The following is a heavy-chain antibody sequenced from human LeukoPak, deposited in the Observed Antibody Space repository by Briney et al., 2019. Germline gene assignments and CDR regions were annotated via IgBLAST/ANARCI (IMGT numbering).Heavy chain of an antibody. Sequence: GRSLRLSCAASGFTFSSYGMHWVRQAPGKGLVWVAVIWYDGSNKYYADSVKGRFTISRDNSKNTLYLQMNSLRAEDTAVYYCAREYSSSSDAFDIWGQGTMVTVSS. V-gene: IGHV3-33*01. D-gene: IGHD6-6*01. J-gene: IGHJ3*02. CDR3: AREYSSSSDAFDI. CDR1: GFTFSSYG. CDR2: IWYDGSNK.